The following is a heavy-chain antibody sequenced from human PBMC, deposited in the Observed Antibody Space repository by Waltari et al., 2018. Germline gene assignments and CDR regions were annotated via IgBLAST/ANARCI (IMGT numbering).Heavy chain of an antibody. Sequence: QVQLVQSGAEVKKPGASVTVSCKASGYTFTSYDINWVRQATGQGLEWMGWMNPNSGNTGYAQKFQGRVTMTTDTSTRTAYMELRSLRSDDTAVYYCGRDRGVDTVWFWGQGTLVTVSS. CDR3: GRDRGVDTVWF. D-gene: IGHD5-18*01. CDR2: MNPNSGNT. V-gene: IGHV1-8*02. J-gene: IGHJ4*02. CDR1: GYTFTSYD.